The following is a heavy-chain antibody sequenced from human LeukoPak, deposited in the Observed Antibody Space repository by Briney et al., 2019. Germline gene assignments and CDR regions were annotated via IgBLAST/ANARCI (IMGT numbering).Heavy chain of an antibody. V-gene: IGHV1-2*02. J-gene: IGHJ5*02. D-gene: IGHD1-26*01. CDR1: GHTFTGHY. CDR2: VNPNTGGT. CDR3: ATDPNPYSRSFNWFDP. Sequence: ASVKVSCKASGHTFTGHYMHWLRQAPGQGLEWMGWVNPNTGGTNYAQKFQGRVTMTRDTSITTAYMELSRLIFDDTAIYYCATDPNPYSRSFNWFDPWGQGTLVTVSS.